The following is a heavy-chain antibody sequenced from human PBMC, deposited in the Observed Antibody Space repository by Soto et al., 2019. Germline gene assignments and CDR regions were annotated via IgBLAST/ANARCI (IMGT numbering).Heavy chain of an antibody. V-gene: IGHV3-7*03. CDR2: INEDGSEK. D-gene: IGHD3-16*01. J-gene: IGHJ4*02. CDR3: ARTGWPQSSYYFDY. Sequence: WWSLRLSCAASGFSFSLFWISWVRQTPGKGLEWVANINEDGSEKFFADSVKGRFTISRDNAKNSLSLQMNSLTADDTAVYYCARTGWPQSSYYFDYWGQGTLVTVSS. CDR1: GFSFSLFW.